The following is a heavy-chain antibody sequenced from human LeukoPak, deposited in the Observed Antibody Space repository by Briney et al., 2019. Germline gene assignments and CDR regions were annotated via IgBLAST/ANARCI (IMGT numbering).Heavy chain of an antibody. CDR2: ISGYGGST. Sequence: GGSLRLSCAASGFAFSTYAMNWVRQAPGKGLEWVSAISGYGGSTYYPDSVKGRFTISRENANNSLYLQMNSLGAGDTAVYYCARGNSGYGYSDYPPLVDYWGQGTLVTVSS. CDR1: GFAFSTYA. CDR3: ARGNSGYGYSDYPPLVDY. V-gene: IGHV3-23*01. J-gene: IGHJ4*02. D-gene: IGHD5-12*01.